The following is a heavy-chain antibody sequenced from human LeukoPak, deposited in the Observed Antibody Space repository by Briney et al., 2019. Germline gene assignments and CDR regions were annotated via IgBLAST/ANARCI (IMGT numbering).Heavy chain of an antibody. Sequence: GASVKVSCKASGYTFTGYYMHWVRQAPGQGLEWMGWINPNSGGTNYAQKFQGWVTMTRDTSISTAYMELSRLRSDDTAVYYCARDGGARYDYVWGSYRIDAFDIWGQGTMVTVSS. CDR2: INPNSGGT. CDR3: ARDGGARYDYVWGSYRIDAFDI. CDR1: GYTFTGYY. V-gene: IGHV1-2*04. D-gene: IGHD3-16*02. J-gene: IGHJ3*02.